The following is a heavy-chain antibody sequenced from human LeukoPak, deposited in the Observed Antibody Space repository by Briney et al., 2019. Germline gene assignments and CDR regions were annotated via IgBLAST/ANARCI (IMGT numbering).Heavy chain of an antibody. CDR1: GGSISSGSYY. Sequence: SQTLSLTCTVSGGSISSGSYYWSWIRQPAGKGLEWIGRIYTSGSTNYNPSLKSRVTISVDTSKNQFSLKLSSVTAADTAVYYCARHSPQFYHYDSSGYLDYWGQGTLVTVSS. V-gene: IGHV4-61*02. CDR2: IYTSGST. J-gene: IGHJ4*02. D-gene: IGHD3-22*01. CDR3: ARHSPQFYHYDSSGYLDY.